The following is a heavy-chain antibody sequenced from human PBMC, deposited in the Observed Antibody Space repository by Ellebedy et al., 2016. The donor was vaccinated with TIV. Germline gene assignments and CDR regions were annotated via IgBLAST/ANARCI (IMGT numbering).Heavy chain of an antibody. J-gene: IGHJ3*02. CDR2: INQNERET. D-gene: IGHD4-17*01. Sequence: GESLKISCAASGFTFSHYWMSWVRQAPGRGLEWVANINQNERETYYVDSVKGRFTISRDNAKNSLYLQMNSLRAEDTSVYYCATDGSYGDYRSPAHAFVIWGQGTMVTVSS. CDR3: ATDGSYGDYRSPAHAFVI. V-gene: IGHV3-7*01. CDR1: GFTFSHYW.